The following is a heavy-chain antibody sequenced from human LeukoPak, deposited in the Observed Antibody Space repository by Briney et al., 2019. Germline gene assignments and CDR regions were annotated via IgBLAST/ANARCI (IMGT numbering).Heavy chain of an antibody. CDR1: GYTFTGYY. CDR3: ARERYCSSTSCYKHYFDY. V-gene: IGHV1-2*02. J-gene: IGHJ4*02. CDR2: INPNSGGT. D-gene: IGHD2-2*01. Sequence: ASVKVSCKASGYTFTGYYMHWVRQAPGQGLEWMGWINPNSGGTNYAQKFQGRVTMTRDTSISTAYMELSRLRSDDTAVYYCARERYCSSTSCYKHYFDYWGQGTLVTVSS.